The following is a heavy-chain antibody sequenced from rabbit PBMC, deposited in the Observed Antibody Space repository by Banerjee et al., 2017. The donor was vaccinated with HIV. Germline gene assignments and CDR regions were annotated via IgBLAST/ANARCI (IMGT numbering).Heavy chain of an antibody. Sequence: QLKETGGGLVQPGGSLTLSCKASGFDFSRYYMSWVRQAPGKGLEWSGIIHAGGGSTDYASWVNGRFTISNHIAQTRLYLQLNSLTAADSSTYFCVRDSGGWGADLWRQGPLVTVS. V-gene: IGHV1S7*01. D-gene: IGHD4-1*01. CDR1: GFDFSRYY. CDR2: IHAGGGST. CDR3: VRDSGGWGADL. J-gene: IGHJ4*01.